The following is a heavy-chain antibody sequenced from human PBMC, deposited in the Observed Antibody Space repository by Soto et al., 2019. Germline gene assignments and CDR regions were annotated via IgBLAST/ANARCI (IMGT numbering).Heavy chain of an antibody. V-gene: IGHV1-69*13. CDR1: GYTFTGYY. CDR3: AREGFVLVPTTVNSDYYYYAMDV. D-gene: IGHD2-2*01. Sequence: SVKVSCKASGYTFTGYYMHWVRQAPGQGLEWMGGIIPRSATSNYAQKFQGRVTITADESTSTAYMELSSLRSEDTAVYYCAREGFVLVPTTVNSDYYYYAMDVWGQGTTVTVS. J-gene: IGHJ6*02. CDR2: IIPRSATS.